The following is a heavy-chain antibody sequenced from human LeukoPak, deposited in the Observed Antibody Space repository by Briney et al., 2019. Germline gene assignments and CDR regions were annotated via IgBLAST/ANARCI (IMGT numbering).Heavy chain of an antibody. J-gene: IGHJ3*01. Sequence: SETLSLTCGVSGGSISPHYWSWIRQPPGKGLEWIGFIYYTGRTRYNPSLQSRVTISVGTSENKFSLKLTSVTTADTAVYYCARLLDNDNSGDPDTFDVWGQGTVVTVSS. CDR2: IYYTGRT. CDR1: GGSISPHY. V-gene: IGHV4-59*11. D-gene: IGHD3-22*01. CDR3: ARLLDNDNSGDPDTFDV.